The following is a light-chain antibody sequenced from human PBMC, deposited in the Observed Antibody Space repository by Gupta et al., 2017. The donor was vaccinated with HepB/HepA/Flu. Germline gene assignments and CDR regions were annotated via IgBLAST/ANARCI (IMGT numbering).Light chain of an antibody. CDR3: QQSNSTLIA. CDR2: AAS. V-gene: IGKV1-39*01. CDR1: QSISSY. Sequence: DIQMTQSPSSLSASVGDRVTITCRASQSISSYLNWYQQKPVKSPKLLIYAASSKKSGVPSRFSGSGSGTDFTLTISRLQPEDFATYYCQQSNSTLIAFGQGTKMDIK. J-gene: IGKJ2*01.